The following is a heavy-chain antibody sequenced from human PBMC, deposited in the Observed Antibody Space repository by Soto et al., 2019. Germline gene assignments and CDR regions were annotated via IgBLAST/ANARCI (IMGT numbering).Heavy chain of an antibody. CDR1: GFTFSSYA. Sequence: PGGSLRLSCAASGFTFSSYAMSWVRQAPGKGLEWVSAISGSGGSTNYADSVKGRFTISRDNSKNTLYLQMNSLRAEDTAVYYCAKGLAGRGYYYYYMDVWGKGTTVTVSS. CDR2: ISGSGGST. CDR3: AKGLAGRGYYYYYMDV. V-gene: IGHV3-23*01. J-gene: IGHJ6*03. D-gene: IGHD6-19*01.